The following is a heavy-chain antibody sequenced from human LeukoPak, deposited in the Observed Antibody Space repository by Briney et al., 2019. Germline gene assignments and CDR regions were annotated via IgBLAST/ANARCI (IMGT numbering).Heavy chain of an antibody. J-gene: IGHJ3*02. CDR1: GGSISSSNW. Sequence: SGTLSLTCAVSGGSISSSNWWSWVRQPPGKGLEWIGEIYHSGSTNYNPSLKSRVTISVDTSKNQFSLKLSSVTAADTAVYYCAKTVTVTTSAFDIWGQGTMVTVSS. CDR3: AKTVTVTTSAFDI. CDR2: IYHSGST. V-gene: IGHV4-4*02. D-gene: IGHD4-17*01.